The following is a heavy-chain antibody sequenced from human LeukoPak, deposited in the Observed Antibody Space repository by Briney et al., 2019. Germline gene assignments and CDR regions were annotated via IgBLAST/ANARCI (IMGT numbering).Heavy chain of an antibody. D-gene: IGHD6-13*01. J-gene: IGHJ2*01. CDR1: GGTFSSYA. CDR2: IIPIFGAG. V-gene: IGHV1-69*05. Sequence: GSSVKVSCKASGGTFSSYAISWVRQAPGQGLEWMGGIIPIFGAGNYAQKFQGRVTMTTDTSTSTAYMELRSLRSDDTAVYYCARGVGQQLDYWYFDLWGRGTLVTVSS. CDR3: ARGVGQQLDYWYFDL.